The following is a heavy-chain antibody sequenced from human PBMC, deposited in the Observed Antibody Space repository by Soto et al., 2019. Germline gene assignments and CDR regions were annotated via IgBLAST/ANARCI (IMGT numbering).Heavy chain of an antibody. V-gene: IGHV1-18*01. D-gene: IGHD3-22*01. Sequence: ASVKVSCKASGYTFTSYGISWVRQAPGQGLEWMGWISAYNGNTNYAQKLQGRVTMTTDTSTSTAYMELRSLRSDDTAVYYCARDLWYYYDSSGYYPSYWGQGTLVTVSS. CDR2: ISAYNGNT. J-gene: IGHJ4*02. CDR1: GYTFTSYG. CDR3: ARDLWYYYDSSGYYPSY.